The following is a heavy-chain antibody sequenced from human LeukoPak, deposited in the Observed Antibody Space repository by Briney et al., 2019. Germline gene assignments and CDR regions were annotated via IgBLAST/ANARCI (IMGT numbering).Heavy chain of an antibody. D-gene: IGHD6-13*01. Sequence: GGSLRLSCAASGFSFSGYAMSWVRQAPGKGLEWVSSISGSGATTYYADSVTGRFTISRDNSKNTVYLQLNTPRAEDTGVYYCAKGHRGYSSSWYDYWGQRTLVTVSS. V-gene: IGHV3-23*01. J-gene: IGHJ4*02. CDR2: ISGSGATT. CDR3: AKGHRGYSSSWYDY. CDR1: GFSFSGYA.